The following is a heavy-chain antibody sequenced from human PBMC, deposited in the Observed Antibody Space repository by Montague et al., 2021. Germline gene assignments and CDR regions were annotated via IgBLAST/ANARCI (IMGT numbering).Heavy chain of an antibody. J-gene: IGHJ5*01. D-gene: IGHD2-8*01. CDR1: GGSISRSSYY. V-gene: IGHV4-39*01. CDR3: TRPGGYCTNDTCYFWFAP. CDR2: IYSSGST. Sequence: SETLSLTCTVSGGSISRSSYYWGWIRQPPGKGLEWIGSIYSSGSTYYNPSLKSRVTISADTSKNQLSLKLSSVTAADTAMYYCTRPGGYCTNDTCYFWFAPWGQGILVTVSS.